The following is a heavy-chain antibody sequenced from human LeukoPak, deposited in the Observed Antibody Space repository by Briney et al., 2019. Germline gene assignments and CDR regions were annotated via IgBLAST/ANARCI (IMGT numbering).Heavy chain of an antibody. CDR1: GFIVSNKY. CDR3: AKVVGGSYFLPGYFDY. Sequence: GGSLRLSCAASGFIVSNKYMTWVRQAPGKGLERVSLIYSDGRTYYADSVRGRCTISRDNSKNTLYVQMNSLRAEDTAVYYCAKVVGGSYFLPGYFDYWGQGTLVTVSS. CDR2: IYSDGRT. D-gene: IGHD1-26*01. V-gene: IGHV3-53*01. J-gene: IGHJ4*02.